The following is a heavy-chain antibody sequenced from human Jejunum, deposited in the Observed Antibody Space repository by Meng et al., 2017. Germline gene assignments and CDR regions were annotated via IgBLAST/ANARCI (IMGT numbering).Heavy chain of an antibody. V-gene: IGHV2-5*02. CDR3: THRREDPRSAFYYLDY. J-gene: IGHJ4*02. CDR1: GVSLSSTGVS. CDR2: IYWDDDK. D-gene: IGHD2-15*01. Sequence: QITLKESGPTLVKPTQTLTLTCSLSGVSLSSTGVSVGWIRQPPGKALEWLALIYWDDDKRYNPSLMSRLTITKDTSMNHVVLTMTNIDPVDTGTYYCTHRREDPRSAFYYLDYWGRGTLVTVS.